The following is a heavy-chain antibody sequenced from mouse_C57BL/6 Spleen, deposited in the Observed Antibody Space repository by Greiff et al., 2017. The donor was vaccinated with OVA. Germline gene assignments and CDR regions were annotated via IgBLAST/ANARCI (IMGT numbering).Heavy chain of an antibody. V-gene: IGHV5-17*01. CDR2: ISSGSSTI. Sequence: EVQGVESGGGLVKPGGSLKLSCAASGFTFSDYGMHWVRQAPEKGLEWVAYISSGSSTIYYADTVKGRFTISRDNAKNTLFLQMTSLRSEDTSMYYCARQEDGYYWYFDVWGTGTTVTGSS. D-gene: IGHD2-3*01. J-gene: IGHJ1*03. CDR1: GFTFSDYG. CDR3: ARQEDGYYWYFDV.